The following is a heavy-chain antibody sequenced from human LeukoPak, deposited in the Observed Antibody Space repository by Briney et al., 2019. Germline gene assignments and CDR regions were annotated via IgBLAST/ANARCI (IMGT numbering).Heavy chain of an antibody. V-gene: IGHV1-69*05. CDR3: AGDRYSYGTGEAYFDY. J-gene: IGHJ4*02. Sequence: ASVKVSCKASGGTFSSYAISWVRQAPGQGLEWMGGIIPIFGTANYAQKFQGRATITTDESTSTAYMELSSLRSEDTAVYYCAGDRYSYGTGEAYFDYWGQGTLVTVSS. D-gene: IGHD5-18*01. CDR2: IIPIFGTA. CDR1: GGTFSSYA.